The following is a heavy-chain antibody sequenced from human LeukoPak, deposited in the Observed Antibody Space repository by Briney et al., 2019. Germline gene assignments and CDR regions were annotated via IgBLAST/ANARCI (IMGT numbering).Heavy chain of an antibody. CDR2: INHSGST. D-gene: IGHD3-3*01. Sequence: SETLSLTCAVYGGSFSGYYWSWIRQPPGKGLEWIGEINHSGSTNYNPSLKSRVTISVDTSKNQFSLKLSSVTAADTAVYYCARGSTYYDFWSGYYPGPYSGYFDYWGQGTLVTVSS. CDR1: GGSFSGYY. J-gene: IGHJ4*02. V-gene: IGHV4-34*01. CDR3: ARGSTYYDFWSGYYPGPYSGYFDY.